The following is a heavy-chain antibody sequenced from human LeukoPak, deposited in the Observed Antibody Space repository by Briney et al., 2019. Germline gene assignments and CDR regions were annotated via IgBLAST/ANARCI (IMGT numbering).Heavy chain of an antibody. CDR1: GGSISSYY. Sequence: PSETLSLTCSVSGGSISSYYWNWIRQPPGKGLEWIGYIYYSGSTNYNPSLKSRVTISVDTSKNQFSLKLTSVTAADTAVYYCARLIGSVGYFDLWGRGTLVTASS. D-gene: IGHD1-14*01. J-gene: IGHJ2*01. CDR3: ARLIGSVGYFDL. CDR2: IYYSGST. V-gene: IGHV4-59*08.